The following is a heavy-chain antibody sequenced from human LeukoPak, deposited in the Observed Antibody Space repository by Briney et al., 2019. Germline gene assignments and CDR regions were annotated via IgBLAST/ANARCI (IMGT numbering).Heavy chain of an antibody. J-gene: IGHJ3*02. CDR3: ARDLGGGGYLDAFDI. CDR1: GGTFSSYA. CDR2: IIPIFGTA. Sequence: GASVKVPCKASGGTFSSYAISWVRQAPGQGLEWMGGIIPIFGTANYAQKFQGRVTITADESTSTAYMELSSLRSEDTAVYYCARDLGGGGYLDAFDIWGQGTMVTVSS. V-gene: IGHV1-69*13. D-gene: IGHD3-16*01.